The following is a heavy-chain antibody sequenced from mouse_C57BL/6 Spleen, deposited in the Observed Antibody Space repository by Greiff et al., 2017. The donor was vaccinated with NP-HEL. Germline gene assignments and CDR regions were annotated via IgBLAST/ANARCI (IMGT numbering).Heavy chain of an antibody. V-gene: IGHV1-75*01. CDR1: GYTFTDYY. Sequence: VQLQQSGPELVKPGASVKISCKASGYTFTDYYINWVKQRPGQGLEWIGWIFPGSGSTYYNEKFKGKATLTVDKSSSTAYMLLSSLTSEDSAVYFCARWTMEGTGGFAYWGQGTLVTVSA. CDR3: ARWTMEGTGGFAY. CDR2: IFPGSGST. D-gene: IGHD1-1*02. J-gene: IGHJ3*01.